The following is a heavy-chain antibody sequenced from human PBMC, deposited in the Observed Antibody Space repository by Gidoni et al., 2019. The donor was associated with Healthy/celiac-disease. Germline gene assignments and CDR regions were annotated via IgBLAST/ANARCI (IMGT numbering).Heavy chain of an antibody. V-gene: IGHV4-39*01. CDR2: FYYSGST. CDR1: GGSISSSSYY. Sequence: QLQLQESGPGLVKPSETLSLTCTVSGGSISSSSYYWGWLRQPPGKGLEWIGSFYYSGSTYYNPSLKSRVTISVDTSKNQFSLKLSSVTAADTAVYYCASRRYFDYWGQGTLVTVSS. J-gene: IGHJ4*02. CDR3: ASRRYFDY.